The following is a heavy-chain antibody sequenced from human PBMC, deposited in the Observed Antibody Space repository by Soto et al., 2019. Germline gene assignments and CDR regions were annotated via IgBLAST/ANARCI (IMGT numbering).Heavy chain of an antibody. D-gene: IGHD3-22*01. CDR2: IYYSGST. Sequence: SETLSLTCTVSGGSISSYYWSWIRQPPGKGLEWIGYIYYSGSTNYNPPLKSRVTISVDTSKNQFSLKLSSVTAADTAVYYCARGYLYYYDSSGYTNWFDPWGQGTLVTVSS. J-gene: IGHJ5*02. CDR1: GGSISSYY. V-gene: IGHV4-59*01. CDR3: ARGYLYYYDSSGYTNWFDP.